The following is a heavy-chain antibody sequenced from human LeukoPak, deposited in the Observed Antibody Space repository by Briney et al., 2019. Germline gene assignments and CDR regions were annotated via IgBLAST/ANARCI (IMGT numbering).Heavy chain of an antibody. J-gene: IGHJ3*02. CDR1: GYNYANYW. D-gene: IGHD3-9*01. Sequence: GESLKISCKGSGYNYANYWIGWVRQMPGKGLEWMGIIYPGDSDTRYSPSFQGQVTISADKSISTAYLQWSSLKASDTAMYYCARRNAAIFLNAFDIWGQGTMVTVSS. CDR3: ARRNAAIFLNAFDI. V-gene: IGHV5-51*01. CDR2: IYPGDSDT.